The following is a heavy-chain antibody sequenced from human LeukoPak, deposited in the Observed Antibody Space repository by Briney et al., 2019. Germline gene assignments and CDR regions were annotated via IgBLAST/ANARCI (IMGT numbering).Heavy chain of an antibody. CDR1: GFTFSSYG. J-gene: IGHJ4*02. CDR3: AGHHQAYSRTY. V-gene: IGHV3-74*01. Sequence: GALRLSCAASGFTFSSYGMSWVRQAPGKGLVWVSRISTDGSSTTYADSVKGRFTISRDNARDTLYLQMNSLRAEDTAVYYCAGHHQAYSRTYWGQGTLVTVSS. D-gene: IGHD6-13*01. CDR2: ISTDGSST.